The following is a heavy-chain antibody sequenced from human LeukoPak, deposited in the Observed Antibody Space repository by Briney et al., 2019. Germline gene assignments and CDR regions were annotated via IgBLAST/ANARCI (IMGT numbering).Heavy chain of an antibody. D-gene: IGHD6-19*01. CDR3: ARDKRLYSSGSYYFDY. V-gene: IGHV1-69*13. J-gene: IGHJ4*02. Sequence: SVKVSCKASGGTFSSYAISWVRQAPGQGLEWMGGIIPIFGTANYAQKFQGRVTITADESTSTAYMELSSLRSEDTAVYYCARDKRLYSSGSYYFDYWGQGTLVTVSS. CDR1: GGTFSSYA. CDR2: IIPIFGTA.